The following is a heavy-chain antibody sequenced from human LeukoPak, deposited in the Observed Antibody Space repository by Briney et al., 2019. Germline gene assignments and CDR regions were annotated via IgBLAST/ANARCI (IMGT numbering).Heavy chain of an antibody. CDR2: IFYSGTT. Sequence: PSETLSLICTVSGGSISTTSYYWGWIRQPPGKGPEWIGSIFYSGTTYYNPSLKSRVSISVDTSRNQFSLKLRSVTAADTAVYYCASHVHGNYYDDSGYSACFEDWGQGTPVTVSS. CDR1: GGSISTTSYY. D-gene: IGHD3-22*01. CDR3: ASHVHGNYYDDSGYSACFED. J-gene: IGHJ4*02. V-gene: IGHV4-39*01.